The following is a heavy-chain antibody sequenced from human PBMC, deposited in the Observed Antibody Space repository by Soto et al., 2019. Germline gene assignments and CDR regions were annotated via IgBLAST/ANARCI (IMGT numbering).Heavy chain of an antibody. CDR3: AKDQTQAFDI. J-gene: IGHJ3*02. V-gene: IGHV3-30*18. CDR1: GFTFSSYG. CDR2: ISDDGSDK. Sequence: QVQLVESGGVVVQPGRSLRLSCAASGFTFSSYGMYWVRQAPGKGLKWVAVISDDGSDKYYAESVTGRFTISRDNSKRTLFLQLNSLRVEDTAVYYGAKDQTQAFDIWGQGTMVTVSS.